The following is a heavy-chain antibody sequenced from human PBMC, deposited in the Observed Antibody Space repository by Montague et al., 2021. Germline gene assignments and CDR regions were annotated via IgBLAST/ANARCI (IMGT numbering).Heavy chain of an antibody. CDR2: IYDSGTT. Sequence: SETLSLTCTVTGGSISEFYWSWIRQSPEKGLEWIGYIYDSGTTNYNPSLKSRVTISADTSMNQFSLNLRSVTAADTAVYFWARRLGIRAPFDYGGQGTLVTVSS. CDR3: ARRLGIRAPFDY. CDR1: GGSISEFY. V-gene: IGHV4-59*08. D-gene: IGHD7-27*01. J-gene: IGHJ4*02.